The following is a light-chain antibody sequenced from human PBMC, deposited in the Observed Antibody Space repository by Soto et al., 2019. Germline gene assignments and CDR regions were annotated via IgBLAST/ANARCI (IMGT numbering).Light chain of an antibody. J-gene: IGKJ1*01. CDR3: QQSYSSPPT. Sequence: DIQVTQSPSSLYASVEDRVIITCRASQSISNHLNWYQQKQGKAPKLLIFAASSLQSGVPSRFSGSRSGPDFTLTISSLQTEDFATYYCQQSYSSPPTFGQGTKVDIK. CDR2: AAS. CDR1: QSISNH. V-gene: IGKV1-39*01.